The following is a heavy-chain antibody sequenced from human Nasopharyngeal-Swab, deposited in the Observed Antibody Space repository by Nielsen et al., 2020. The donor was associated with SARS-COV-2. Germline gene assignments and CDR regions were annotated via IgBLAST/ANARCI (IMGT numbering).Heavy chain of an antibody. CDR3: AREGQGDGYTD. V-gene: IGHV1-2*02. J-gene: IGHJ4*02. D-gene: IGHD5-24*01. CDR1: GYTFINFH. CDR2: INSYTGDT. Sequence: ASVKVSCKGYGYTFINFHVNWVRQAPGQGLEWIGWINSYTGDTKYAETFQGRVTMTRDTSISTAYMELSRLRSDDTAVYYCAREGQGDGYTDWGQGTLVTVSS.